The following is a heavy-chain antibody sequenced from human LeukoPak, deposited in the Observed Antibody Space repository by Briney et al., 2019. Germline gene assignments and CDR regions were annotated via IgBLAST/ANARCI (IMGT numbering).Heavy chain of an antibody. J-gene: IGHJ5*02. CDR3: ARGGPSSSWSGFWFDP. CDR1: GYTFTSYD. Sequence: ASVKVSCKASGYTFTSYDINWVRQATGQGLEWMGWMNPNSGNTGYAQKFQGRVTLTRNTSISTAYMELSSLRSEDTAVYYCARGGPSSSWSGFWFDPWGQGTLVTVSS. V-gene: IGHV1-8*01. CDR2: MNPNSGNT. D-gene: IGHD6-13*01.